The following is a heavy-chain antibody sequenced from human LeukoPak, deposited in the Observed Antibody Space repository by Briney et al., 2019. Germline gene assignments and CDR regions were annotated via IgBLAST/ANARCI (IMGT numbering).Heavy chain of an antibody. CDR2: IKSIPDGGTT. V-gene: IGHV3-15*01. CDR3: TTGPYYDSSGYYYFVRDYGMDV. Sequence: GGSLRLSCAASGVTFSNTWMSWVRQAPGKGLEWVGRIKSIPDGGTTDYAGPVNDRFIISRDDSKNTLYLQMSSLKTEDTAVYYCTTGPYYDSSGYYYFVRDYGMDVWGQGTTVTVSS. J-gene: IGHJ6*02. D-gene: IGHD3-22*01. CDR1: GVTFSNTW.